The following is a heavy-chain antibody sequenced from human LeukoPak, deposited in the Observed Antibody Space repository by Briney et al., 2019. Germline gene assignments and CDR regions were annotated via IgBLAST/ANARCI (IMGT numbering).Heavy chain of an antibody. CDR1: GGSSSSSRSH. Sequence: SDTPSFTYTVSGGSSSSSRSHCGYTSQPPGKGLEQIATIYYTGGPYSNTALTACGTISVDTSKNQCSLILSSVTATDTAVYYCARQAKSVVQYIDFDFWGQGTLGTVSS. V-gene: IGHV4-39*01. CDR2: IYYTGGP. CDR3: ARQAKSVVQYIDFDF. D-gene: IGHD2-21*01. J-gene: IGHJ4*02.